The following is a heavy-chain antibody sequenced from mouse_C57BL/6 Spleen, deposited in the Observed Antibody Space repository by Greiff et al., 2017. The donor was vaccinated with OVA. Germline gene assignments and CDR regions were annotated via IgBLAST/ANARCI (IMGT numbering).Heavy chain of an antibody. Sequence: QVQLQQSGPELVKPGASVKISCKASGYAFSSSWMNWVKQRPGKGLEWIGRIYPGDGDTNYNGKFKGKATLTADKSSSTAYMQLSSLTSEDSAVYFCARGYDYGFDYWGQGTTLTVSS. D-gene: IGHD2-4*01. CDR2: IYPGDGDT. CDR3: ARGYDYGFDY. V-gene: IGHV1-82*01. J-gene: IGHJ2*01. CDR1: GYAFSSSW.